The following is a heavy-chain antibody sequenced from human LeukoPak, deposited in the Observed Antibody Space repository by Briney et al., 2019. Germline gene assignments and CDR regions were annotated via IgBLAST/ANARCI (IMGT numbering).Heavy chain of an antibody. Sequence: GGSLRLSCAASGFTFSSYSMTWVRQAPGKGLEWVSAISGSGGSTYYADSVKGRFTISRDNSKNTLYLQMNSLRAEDTAVYYCAKKDDSSGYAEGYWGQGTLVTVSS. CDR3: AKKDDSSGYAEGY. CDR1: GFTFSSYS. CDR2: ISGSGGST. V-gene: IGHV3-23*01. J-gene: IGHJ4*02. D-gene: IGHD3-22*01.